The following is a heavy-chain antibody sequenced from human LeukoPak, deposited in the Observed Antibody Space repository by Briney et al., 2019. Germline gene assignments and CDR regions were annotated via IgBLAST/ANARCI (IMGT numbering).Heavy chain of an antibody. V-gene: IGHV1-46*01. J-gene: IGHJ3*02. CDR2: INPSGGST. CDR3: ARAGVTGAFDI. CDR1: GYTFTSYY. D-gene: IGHD3-3*01. Sequence: ASVKVSCKASGYTFTSYYMHWVRQAPGQGLEWMGIINPSGGSTSYAQKFQGRVTMTRDMSTSTVYMELSRLRSDDTAVYYCARAGVTGAFDIWGQGTMVTVSS.